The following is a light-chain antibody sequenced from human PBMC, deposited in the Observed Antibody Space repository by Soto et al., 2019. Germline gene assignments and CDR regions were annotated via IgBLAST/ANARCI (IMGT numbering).Light chain of an antibody. CDR2: DVS. J-gene: IGLJ1*01. CDR1: SSDVGGYNY. Sequence: QSALTQPASVSGSPGQSITISCTGTSSDVGGYNYVSWCQQHPGKAPKLMIYDVSNRPSGVSNRFSGSKSGNTASLTISGIQAEDEADYSCSSYTSSSTLVVFGTGTKLTVL. CDR3: SSYTSSSTLVV. V-gene: IGLV2-14*01.